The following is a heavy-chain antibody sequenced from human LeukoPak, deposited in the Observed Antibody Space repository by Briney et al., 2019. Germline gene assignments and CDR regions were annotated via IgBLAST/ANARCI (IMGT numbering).Heavy chain of an antibody. CDR3: ARRDSSGWNYFDY. J-gene: IGHJ4*02. CDR1: GYTFTTYY. Sequence: ASAKVSCKASGYTFTTYYIYWVRQAPGQGLEWMGMINPSGGTTSYAQNFQGRVTMTRDTSTSTVYMELSSLRSEDTAVYYCARRDSSGWNYFDYWGQGTLVTVSS. V-gene: IGHV1-46*01. D-gene: IGHD6-19*01. CDR2: INPSGGTT.